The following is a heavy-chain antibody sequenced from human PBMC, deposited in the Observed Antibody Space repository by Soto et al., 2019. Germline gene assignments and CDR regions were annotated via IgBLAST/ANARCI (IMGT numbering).Heavy chain of an antibody. CDR3: GKDLATIFGGDY. J-gene: IGHJ4*02. CDR2: ISGSGGST. D-gene: IGHD3-3*01. CDR1: GFTFSSYA. Sequence: EVQLLESGGGLVQPGGSLRLSCAASGFTFSSYAMSWVRQAPGKGLEWVSGISGSGGSTYSADSVKGRFTISRDNSKNTLYLQMNSLRAEDTAVYYCGKDLATIFGGDYWGQGTQVTVSP. V-gene: IGHV3-23*01.